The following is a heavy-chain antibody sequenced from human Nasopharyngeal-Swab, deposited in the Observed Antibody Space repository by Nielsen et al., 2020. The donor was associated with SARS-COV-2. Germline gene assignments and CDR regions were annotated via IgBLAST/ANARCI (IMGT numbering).Heavy chain of an antibody. CDR2: ISSSGSTI. J-gene: IGHJ6*02. V-gene: IGHV3-48*03. D-gene: IGHD2-21*01. Sequence: GGSLRLSCAASGFTFSSYEMNWVRQAPGKGLEWVSYISSSGSTIYYADPVKGRFTISRDNAKNSLYLQMNSLRAEDTAVYYCARDIPYQEGGMDVWGQGTTVTVSS. CDR1: GFTFSSYE. CDR3: ARDIPYQEGGMDV.